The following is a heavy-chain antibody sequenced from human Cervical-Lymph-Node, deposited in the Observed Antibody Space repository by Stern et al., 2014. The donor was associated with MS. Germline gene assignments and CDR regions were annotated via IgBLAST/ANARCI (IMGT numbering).Heavy chain of an antibody. CDR1: GASITSYY. CDR2: IYYSGTT. CDR3: ARATDL. J-gene: IGHJ5*02. V-gene: IGHV4-59*01. Sequence: VQLEESGPGLLRPSETLSLTCTVSGASITSYYWSWIRQPPGKGLEWIGYIYYSGTTNYNASLKGRVAISIDTSKTQFSLRLSSVTAADTAFYYCARATDLWGQGTLVTVSS.